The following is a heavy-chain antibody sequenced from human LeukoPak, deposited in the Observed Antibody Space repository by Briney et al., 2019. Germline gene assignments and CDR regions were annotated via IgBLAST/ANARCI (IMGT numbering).Heavy chain of an antibody. Sequence: PGGSLRLSCAASGFTFSNYWMHWVRQAPGKGLEWVAFMTYDGSKRPYADSVKGRFTISRDNSKNTLYLQMDGLRPEDTAVYYCAKNRRIFGRTLQRHYMDVWGKGTTVAVSS. CDR1: GFTFSNYW. D-gene: IGHD3-3*01. CDR3: AKNRRIFGRTLQRHYMDV. CDR2: MTYDGSKR. J-gene: IGHJ6*03. V-gene: IGHV3-30*02.